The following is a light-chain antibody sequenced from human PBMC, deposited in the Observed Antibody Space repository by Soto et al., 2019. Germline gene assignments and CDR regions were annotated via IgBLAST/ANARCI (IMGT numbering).Light chain of an antibody. Sequence: DIQMTQSPSTLSASVRDRVTFTCRASQSISGRLAWYQQKPGKAPKLLIYDASTLESGVPSKFSGSGFGTEFTLTVSSLQPDDFATYYCQQYNSYPYTFGQWTQLEIK. CDR1: QSISGR. V-gene: IGKV1-5*01. CDR3: QQYNSYPYT. J-gene: IGKJ2*01. CDR2: DAS.